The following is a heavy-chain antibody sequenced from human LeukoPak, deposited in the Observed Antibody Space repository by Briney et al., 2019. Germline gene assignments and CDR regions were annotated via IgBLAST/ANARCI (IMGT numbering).Heavy chain of an antibody. Sequence: GGALRLSCAASGFTFISYAMSWVRQAPGKGVEGVSAISGSGGSTYYADSVKGRFTISRDNSKNTLYLQMNSLRAEDTAVYYCAKLIGWLSIFQLDYWGQGTLVTVSS. CDR2: ISGSGGST. CDR3: AKLIGWLSIFQLDY. CDR1: GFTFISYA. D-gene: IGHD3-9*01. J-gene: IGHJ4*02. V-gene: IGHV3-23*01.